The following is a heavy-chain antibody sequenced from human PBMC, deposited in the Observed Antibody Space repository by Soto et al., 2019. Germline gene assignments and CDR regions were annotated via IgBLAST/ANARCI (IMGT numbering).Heavy chain of an antibody. CDR2: ISGSGRST. CDR3: AKGGSDYGDSSYYYYMDV. CDR1: GFTFSTYA. Sequence: GGSLRLSCAASGFTFSTYAMNWVRQAPGEGLEWVSVISGSGRSTYYADSVKGRFTISRDNSKNTLYLQMNSLRADDTAVYYCAKGGSDYGDSSYYYYMDVWGKGTTVTVSS. V-gene: IGHV3-23*01. J-gene: IGHJ6*03. D-gene: IGHD4-17*01.